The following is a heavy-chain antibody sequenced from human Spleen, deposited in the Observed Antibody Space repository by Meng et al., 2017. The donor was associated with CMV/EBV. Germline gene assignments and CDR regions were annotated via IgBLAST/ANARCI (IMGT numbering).Heavy chain of an antibody. CDR3: ARGLVMITFGGVIVPYGMDV. J-gene: IGHJ6*02. D-gene: IGHD3-16*02. V-gene: IGHV6-1*01. Sequence: LRLSCAISGDSVYSNSAAWNWIRQSPSRGLEWLGRTYYRSKWYNDYAVSVKSRITINPDTSKNQFSLQLSSVTAADTAVYYCARGLVMITFGGVIVPYGMDVWGQGTTVTVSS. CDR2: TYYRSKWYN. CDR1: GDSVYSNSAA.